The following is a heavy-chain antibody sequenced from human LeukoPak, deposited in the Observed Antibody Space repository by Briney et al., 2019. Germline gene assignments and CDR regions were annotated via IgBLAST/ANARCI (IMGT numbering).Heavy chain of an antibody. CDR1: GYTFTGHY. V-gene: IGHV1-2*02. Sequence: VASVKVSCKASGYTFTGHYMHRVRQAPGQGLEWMGWINPNSGGTNYAQKFQGRVTMTRDTSISTAYMELSRLRSDDTAVYYCARVGFSAEFDPWGQGTLVTVSS. CDR2: INPNSGGT. CDR3: ARVGFSAEFDP. J-gene: IGHJ5*02.